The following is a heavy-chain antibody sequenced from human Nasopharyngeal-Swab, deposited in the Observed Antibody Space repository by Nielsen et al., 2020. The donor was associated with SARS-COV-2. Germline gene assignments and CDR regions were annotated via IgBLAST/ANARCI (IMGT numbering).Heavy chain of an antibody. CDR2: IYYSGST. Sequence: SETLSLTCTVSGGSISSGDYYWSWIRQPPGKGLEWIGYIYYSGSTYYNPSLKSRVTISVDTSKNQFSLKLSSVTAADTAVYYCASFIVGATFGAFDIWGQGTMVTVSS. V-gene: IGHV4-30-4*01. D-gene: IGHD1-26*01. CDR3: ASFIVGATFGAFDI. CDR1: GGSISSGDYY. J-gene: IGHJ3*02.